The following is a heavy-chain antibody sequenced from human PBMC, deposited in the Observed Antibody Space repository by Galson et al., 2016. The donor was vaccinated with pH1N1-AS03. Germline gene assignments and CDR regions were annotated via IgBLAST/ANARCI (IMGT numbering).Heavy chain of an antibody. V-gene: IGHV4-61*02. D-gene: IGHD2-2*01. CDR2: VYPGLSS. CDR3: AREGCGARSTTGCYASGLGRRSYMDV. J-gene: IGHJ6*04. Sequence: LTCAVSGGSIRSDTYAWSWIRQPAEKGLEWVGRVYPGLSSNYNPSLKGRVTISVDTSKNQFSLKLRSVTAADTAVYYCAREGCGARSTTGCYASGLGRRSYMDVWGKGTTVTVSS. CDR1: GGSIRSDTYA.